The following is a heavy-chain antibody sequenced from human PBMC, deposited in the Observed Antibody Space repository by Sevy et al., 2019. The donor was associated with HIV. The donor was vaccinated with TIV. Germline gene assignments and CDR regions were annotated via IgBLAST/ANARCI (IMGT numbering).Heavy chain of an antibody. D-gene: IGHD3-3*02. CDR3: ARDLASSGNGLDV. V-gene: IGHV3-30-3*01. CDR2: ISYDINNE. J-gene: IGHJ6*02. CDR1: GFTFFAYT. Sequence: GGSLRLSCAASGFTFFAYTMHWVRQAPGKGLEWVALISYDINNEYYADSVKGRFTISRDNSKNTLYLQMNSLRPEDTAVYYCARDLASSGNGLDVWGQGTTVTVS.